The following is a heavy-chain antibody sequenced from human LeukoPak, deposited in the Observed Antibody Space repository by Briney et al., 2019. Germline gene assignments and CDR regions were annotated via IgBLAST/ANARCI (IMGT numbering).Heavy chain of an antibody. CDR3: AKNRGTPGPRPNDFDY. V-gene: IGHV3-23*01. CDR2: ISDSGEIT. D-gene: IGHD1-1*01. CDR1: GITFSDYG. J-gene: IGHJ4*02. Sequence: GGSLRLSCAASGITFSDYGMSWVRRAPGKGLEWVSGISDSGEITFYADSVEGRFTISRDNSNNTLHLQMVSLRAEDSAVYYCAKNRGTPGPRPNDFDYWGQGTLVTVSS.